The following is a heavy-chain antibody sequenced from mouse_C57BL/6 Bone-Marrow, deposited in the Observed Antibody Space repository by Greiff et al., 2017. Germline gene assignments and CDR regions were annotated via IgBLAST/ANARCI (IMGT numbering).Heavy chain of an antibody. J-gene: IGHJ2*01. CDR1: GYTFTGYW. Sequence: QVQLQQSGAELMKPGASVKLSCKATGYTFTGYWLAWVKPRPGPGLEWIGEILPGSGSTNYNETFKGKATITADTSSNTAYMQLSSLTTEDSAIYYGARADYYGCSYAFDYWGQGTTLTVSS. CDR3: ARADYYGCSYAFDY. D-gene: IGHD1-1*01. CDR2: ILPGSGST. V-gene: IGHV1-9*01.